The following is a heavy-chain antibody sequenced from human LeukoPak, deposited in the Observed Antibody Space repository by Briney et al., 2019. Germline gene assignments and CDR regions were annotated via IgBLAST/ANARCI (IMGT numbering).Heavy chain of an antibody. CDR1: GFPFSSYG. CDR3: ARGGHSSSWFDF. D-gene: IGHD6-13*01. Sequence: PGGSLRLSCAASGFPFSSYGMHWVRQAPGKGLEWVAAISHDGSNEFYGDSVKGRFTISRDSYKNTQHLQMDTLRAEDTAVYYCARGGHSSSWFDFWGQGTLVTVSS. J-gene: IGHJ4*02. V-gene: IGHV3-30*03. CDR2: ISHDGSNE.